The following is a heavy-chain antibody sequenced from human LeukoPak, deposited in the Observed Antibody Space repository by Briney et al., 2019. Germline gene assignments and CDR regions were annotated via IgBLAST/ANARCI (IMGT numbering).Heavy chain of an antibody. CDR1: GYTFTSYG. CDR2: IIPIFGTA. CDR3: ARAEKSVVVTANWFDP. Sequence: GASVKVSCKASGYTFTSYGISWVRQAPGQGLEWMGGIIPIFGTANYAQKFQGRVTITTDESTSTAYMELSSLRSEDTAVYYRARAEKSVVVTANWFDPWGQGTLVTVSS. V-gene: IGHV1-69*05. D-gene: IGHD2-21*02. J-gene: IGHJ5*02.